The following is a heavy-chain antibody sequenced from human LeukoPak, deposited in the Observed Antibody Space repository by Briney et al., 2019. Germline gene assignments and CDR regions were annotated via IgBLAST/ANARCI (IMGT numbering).Heavy chain of an antibody. V-gene: IGHV3-11*01. Sequence: GGSLRLSCAASGFTFSDYYMSWIRQAPGKGLEWVSYISSSGSTIYYADSVKGRFTISRDNAKNSLYLQMNSLRAEDTAVYYRAREVDTALVYYGMDVWGQGTTVTVSS. CDR1: GFTFSDYY. CDR3: AREVDTALVYYGMDV. D-gene: IGHD5-18*01. CDR2: ISSSGSTI. J-gene: IGHJ6*02.